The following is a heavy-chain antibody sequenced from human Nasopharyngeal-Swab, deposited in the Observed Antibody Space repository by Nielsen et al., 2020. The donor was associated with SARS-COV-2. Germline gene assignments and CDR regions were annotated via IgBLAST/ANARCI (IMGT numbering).Heavy chain of an antibody. J-gene: IGHJ4*02. V-gene: IGHV1-24*01. Sequence: ASVKVSCKVSGYTLTELSMHWVRQAPGKGLEWMGGFDPEDGETIYAQKFQGRVTFTADESTSTAYMDLSSLRSDDTAVYYCARDQEMATAAYSDWGQGTLVIVSS. CDR3: ARDQEMATAAYSD. CDR2: FDPEDGET. CDR1: GYTLTELS. D-gene: IGHD5-24*01.